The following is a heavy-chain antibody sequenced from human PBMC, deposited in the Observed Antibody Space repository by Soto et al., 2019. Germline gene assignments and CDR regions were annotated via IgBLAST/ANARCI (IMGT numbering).Heavy chain of an antibody. CDR2: ILPMVGTP. Sequence: QVQLVQSGAEVKKPGSSVKVSCKASGGTFSSHAINWVRQAPGQGLQWVGGILPMVGTPNYAQNFQDRVIILADKSTRTASIVLRSLRSQYTAAHYCARRMVRGIVTSTIEHWNQGTLVTVTS. D-gene: IGHD3-10*01. V-gene: IGHV1-69*06. J-gene: IGHJ1*01. CDR3: ARRMVRGIVTSTIEH. CDR1: GGTFSSHA.